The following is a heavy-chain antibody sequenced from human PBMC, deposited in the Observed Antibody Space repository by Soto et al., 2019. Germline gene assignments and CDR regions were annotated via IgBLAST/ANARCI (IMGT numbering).Heavy chain of an antibody. V-gene: IGHV5-51*01. CDR1: GYSFTSYW. CDR2: IYPGDSDT. CDR3: ARPYCSGGSCYPIADAFDI. Sequence: PGESLKISCKGSGYSFTSYWIGWVRQMPGKGLEWMGIIYPGDSDTRYSPSFQGQVTISADKSISTAYLQWSSLKASDTAMYYCARPYCSGGSCYPIADAFDIWGQGTMVTVSS. J-gene: IGHJ3*02. D-gene: IGHD2-15*01.